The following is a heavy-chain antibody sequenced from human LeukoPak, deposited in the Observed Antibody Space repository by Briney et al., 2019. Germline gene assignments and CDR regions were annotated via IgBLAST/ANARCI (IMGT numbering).Heavy chain of an antibody. D-gene: IGHD2-15*01. CDR2: INPNSGGT. V-gene: IGHV1-2*02. J-gene: IGHJ5*02. Sequence: ASVKVSCKASGYTFTSYGISWVQQAPGQGLEWMGWINPNSGGTNYAQKFQGRVTMTMDTSISTAYMELSRLRSDDTAVYYCARRRVCSGGSCYWFDPWGQGTLVTVSS. CDR3: ARRRVCSGGSCYWFDP. CDR1: GYTFTSYG.